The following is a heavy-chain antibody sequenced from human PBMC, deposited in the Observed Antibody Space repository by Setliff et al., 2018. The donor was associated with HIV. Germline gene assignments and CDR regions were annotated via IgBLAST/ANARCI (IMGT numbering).Heavy chain of an antibody. J-gene: IGHJ4*02. CDR1: GFTFSSYW. D-gene: IGHD6-13*01. CDR3: AREMQQHLVFDY. V-gene: IGHV3-7*03. CDR2: INKDGSQT. Sequence: GGSLRLSCATSGFTFSSYWMSWVRQAPGKGLEWVANINKDGSQTYYVDSVKGRFTISRDTAKNSLFLQMNSLRVEDTAVYYCAREMQQHLVFDYWGQGALVTVSS.